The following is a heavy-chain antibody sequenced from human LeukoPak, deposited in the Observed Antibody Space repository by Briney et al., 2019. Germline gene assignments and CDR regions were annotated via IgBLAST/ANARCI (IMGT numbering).Heavy chain of an antibody. Sequence: PSETLSLTCTVSGGSISSYYWSWIRQPAGKGLKWIGRIYTSGSTNYNPSLKSRVTMSVDTSKNQFSLKLSSVTAADTAVYYCARGPMTTVVTRGGAFDIWGQGTMVTVSS. V-gene: IGHV4-4*07. D-gene: IGHD4-17*01. J-gene: IGHJ3*02. CDR1: GGSISSYY. CDR2: IYTSGST. CDR3: ARGPMTTVVTRGGAFDI.